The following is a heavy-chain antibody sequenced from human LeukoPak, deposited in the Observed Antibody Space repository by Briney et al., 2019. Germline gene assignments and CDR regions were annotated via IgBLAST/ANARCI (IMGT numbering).Heavy chain of an antibody. CDR3: ASTPLDYYDSSGPPSRPPTLTDY. CDR1: GGSISSSSYY. V-gene: IGHV4-39*01. Sequence: PAETLSLTCTVSGGSISSSSYYWGWIRQPPGKGLEWIGSIYYSGSTYYNPSLKSRVTISVDTSKNQFSLKLSSVTAADTAVYYCASTPLDYYDSSGPPSRPPTLTDYWGQGTLVTVSS. CDR2: IYYSGST. J-gene: IGHJ4*02. D-gene: IGHD3-22*01.